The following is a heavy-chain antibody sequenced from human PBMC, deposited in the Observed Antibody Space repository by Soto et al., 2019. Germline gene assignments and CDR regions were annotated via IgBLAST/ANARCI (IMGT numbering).Heavy chain of an antibody. D-gene: IGHD2-15*01. CDR1: GFTFSDYY. J-gene: IGHJ5*02. CDR3: ARDLGYCSGGSCYSRSHWFDP. CDR2: ISSSGSTI. Sequence: QVQLVESGGGLVKPGGSLRLSCAASGFTFSDYYMSWIRQAPGKGLEWVSYISSSGSTIYYADSVKGRFTISRDNAKNALYLQMNSLRAEDTAVYYCARDLGYCSGGSCYSRSHWFDPWGQGTLVTVSS. V-gene: IGHV3-11*01.